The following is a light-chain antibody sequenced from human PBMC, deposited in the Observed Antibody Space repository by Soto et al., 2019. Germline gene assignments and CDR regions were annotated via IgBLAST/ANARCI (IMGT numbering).Light chain of an antibody. J-gene: IGKJ1*01. CDR2: AAS. V-gene: IGKV1-39*01. CDR1: QTISSY. Sequence: DIQMTQSPSSLSASVGDGVTITCRTSQTISSYLNWYQQKPGKDPQLLIYAASTLQSGVPSRFSGSGSGTDFTLAISSLQPEDSATYFCQQTYSTPRTFGQGTKVDIK. CDR3: QQTYSTPRT.